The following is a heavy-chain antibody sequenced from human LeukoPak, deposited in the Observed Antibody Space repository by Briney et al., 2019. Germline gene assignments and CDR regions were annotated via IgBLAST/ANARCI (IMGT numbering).Heavy chain of an antibody. CDR2: ISSSGSTI. D-gene: IGHD2-21*02. J-gene: IGHJ4*02. CDR3: AREHIVVVTAIPYFDY. V-gene: IGHV3-11*01. CDR1: GFTFSDYY. Sequence: GGSLRLSCAASGFTFSDYYMSWIRQAPGKGLEWVSYISSSGSTIYYADSVKGRFTISRDNAKNSLYLQMNSLRAEDTAVYYCAREHIVVVTAIPYFDYWGQGTLVTASS.